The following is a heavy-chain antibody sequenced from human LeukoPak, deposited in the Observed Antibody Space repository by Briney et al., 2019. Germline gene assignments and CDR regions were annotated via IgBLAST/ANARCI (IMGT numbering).Heavy chain of an antibody. CDR2: ISYDGYNK. CDR3: ARTGYKAFDI. D-gene: IGHD1-14*01. V-gene: IGHV3-30-3*01. Sequence: PGGSLRLSCAASGFTFSSYAMHWVRQAPGKGLEWVAVISYDGYNKYYADSVKGRFTISRDNSKNTLYLQMNSLRAEDTAVYYCARTGYKAFDIWGQGTMVTVSS. CDR1: GFTFSSYA. J-gene: IGHJ3*02.